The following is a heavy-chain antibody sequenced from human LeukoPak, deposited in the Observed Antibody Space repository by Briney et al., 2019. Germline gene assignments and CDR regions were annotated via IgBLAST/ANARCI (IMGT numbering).Heavy chain of an antibody. D-gene: IGHD2-2*01. CDR2: IKTKTDDGTS. Sequence: GGSLRLSCAASGFTFSNAWMNWVRQAPGKGLEWVGRIKTKTDDGTSDCAAPVKGRFTISRDDSKSIAYLQMNSLKTEDTAVYYCTRSRQLDYWGQGTLVTVSS. CDR1: GFTFSNAW. J-gene: IGHJ4*02. CDR3: TRSRQLDY. V-gene: IGHV3-15*01.